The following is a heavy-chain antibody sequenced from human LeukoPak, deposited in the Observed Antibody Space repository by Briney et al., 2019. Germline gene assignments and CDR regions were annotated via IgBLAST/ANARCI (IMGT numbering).Heavy chain of an antibody. D-gene: IGHD6-13*01. CDR1: GFTFSSYA. CDR2: ISSDGGRT. CDR3: ARDSRGVAASDR. Sequence: GGSLRLSCAASGFTFSSYAMSWVRQAPGEGLEWVSAISSDGGRTYYADSVKGRFIISRDNSKNTLYLQMSSLRAEDTAIYYCARDSRGVAASDRWGQGTLVTVSS. J-gene: IGHJ5*02. V-gene: IGHV3-23*01.